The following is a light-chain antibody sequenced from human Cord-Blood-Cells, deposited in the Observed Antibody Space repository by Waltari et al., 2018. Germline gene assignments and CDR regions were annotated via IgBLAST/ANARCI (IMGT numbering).Light chain of an antibody. J-gene: IGLJ1*01. CDR3: CSYAGSSTYYV. V-gene: IGLV2-23*01. CDR1: SSDVGSYNL. Sequence: QSALTQPASVSGSPGQSITIPCTGTSSDVGSYNLVSWYQQHPGKAPKLMIYEGSKRPSGVSNRFSGSKSGNTASLTISGLRAEDEADYYCCSYAGSSTYYVFGTGTKVTVL. CDR2: EGS.